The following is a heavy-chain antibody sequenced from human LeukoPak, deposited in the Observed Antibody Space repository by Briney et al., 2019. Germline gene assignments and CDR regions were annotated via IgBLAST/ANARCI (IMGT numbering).Heavy chain of an antibody. D-gene: IGHD3-16*01. J-gene: IGHJ6*03. CDR3: AKDGAPNAGYMDV. V-gene: IGHV3-23*01. CDR1: GFTFNSYT. CDR2: VGGAGGDT. Sequence: SGGSLRLSCAASGFTFNSYTMSWVRLAPGKGLEWVSSVGGAGGDTWYSDSVKGRFTISRDNSKNTLYLQMDSPRAGDTALYYCAKDGAPNAGYMDVWGKGTTVTVSS.